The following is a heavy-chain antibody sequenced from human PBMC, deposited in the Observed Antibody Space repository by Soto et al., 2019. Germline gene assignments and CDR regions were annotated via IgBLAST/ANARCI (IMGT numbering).Heavy chain of an antibody. CDR3: ARFSSSSTGAYDYYGMDV. CDR1: GYTFTSYG. CDR2: ISAYNGNT. V-gene: IGHV1-18*01. D-gene: IGHD6-13*01. Sequence: QVQLVQSGAEVKKPGASVKVSCKASGYTFTSYGISWVRQAPGQGLEWMGWISAYNGNTNYAQKLQGRVTMTTDTATSKAYMELRSLRSDDTAVYYCARFSSSSTGAYDYYGMDVWGQGTTVTVSS. J-gene: IGHJ6*02.